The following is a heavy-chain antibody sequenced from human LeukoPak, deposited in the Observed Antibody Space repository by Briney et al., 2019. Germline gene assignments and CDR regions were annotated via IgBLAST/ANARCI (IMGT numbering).Heavy chain of an antibody. D-gene: IGHD3-3*01. CDR3: ARTDRTGALGRFRMRSDAFDI. V-gene: IGHV3-23*01. J-gene: IGHJ3*02. CDR2: IRGSGDST. CDR1: GFTFSSHP. Sequence: GGSLRLSCAASGFTFSSHPMSWVRLAPGKGLEWVSSIRGSGDSTYYADSVKGRFTISRDNSKNTLYLQMDSLRAEDTAVYYCARTDRTGALGRFRMRSDAFDIWGQGTMVTVSS.